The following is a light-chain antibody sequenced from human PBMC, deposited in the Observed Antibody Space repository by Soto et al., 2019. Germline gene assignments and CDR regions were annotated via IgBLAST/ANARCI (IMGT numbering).Light chain of an antibody. CDR2: GAS. V-gene: IGKV3-20*01. CDR1: QSVSSNY. Sequence: EIVLKQSPGTLSLSPGERATLSCRASQSVSSNYLAWYQQKPGQAPRLLIYGASSRATGIPDRFSGSGSGTEFTLTISRLEPEDFAVYYCQQYGSSPWTVGQGTKV. CDR3: QQYGSSPWT. J-gene: IGKJ1*01.